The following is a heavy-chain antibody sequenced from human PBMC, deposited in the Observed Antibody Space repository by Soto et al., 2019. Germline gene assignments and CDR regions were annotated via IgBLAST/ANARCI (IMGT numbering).Heavy chain of an antibody. V-gene: IGHV4-59*01. CDR2: IYYSGST. J-gene: IGHJ3*02. D-gene: IGHD4-17*01. Sequence: QVQLQESGPGLVKPSETLSLTCTVSGGSISSYYWSWIRQPPGKGLEWIGYIYYSGSTNYHPSLKRRVTKTVDPAKDQFLLKLSSVTAADTAVYYCARVARTVNAFDIWGQGTMVTVSS. CDR1: GGSISSYY. CDR3: ARVARTVNAFDI.